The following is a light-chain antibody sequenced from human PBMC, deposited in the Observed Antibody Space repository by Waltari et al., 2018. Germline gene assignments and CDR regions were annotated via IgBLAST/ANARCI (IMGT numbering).Light chain of an antibody. Sequence: QSALTQPASVSGSPGQSITMSCTGITSDLGDYDFISWYQQHPGKAPKLIIYEVKNRPSGVSNRFSGSKSGNTASLTISGLQAEDEADYYCSSYSSSITLVFGTGTKVTVL. J-gene: IGLJ1*01. V-gene: IGLV2-14*01. CDR1: TSDLGDYDF. CDR3: SSYSSSITLV. CDR2: EVK.